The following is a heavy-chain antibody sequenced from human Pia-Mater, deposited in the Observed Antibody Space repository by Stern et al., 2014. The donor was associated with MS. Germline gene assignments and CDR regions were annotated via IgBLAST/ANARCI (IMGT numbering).Heavy chain of an antibody. CDR2: ISNDGNHK. Sequence: VQLVESGGGLVQPGGSLRLSCAASGFTYTDYWMRWVRQAPGQGPEWVAVISNDGNHKYYAGSVKDRFTISRDNSKNTLYLQMNSLRVEDTAVYYCAKHLAERPFDYWGQGTLVTVSS. J-gene: IGHJ4*02. CDR1: GFTYTDYW. CDR3: AKHLAERPFDY. V-gene: IGHV3-30*18. D-gene: IGHD1-1*01.